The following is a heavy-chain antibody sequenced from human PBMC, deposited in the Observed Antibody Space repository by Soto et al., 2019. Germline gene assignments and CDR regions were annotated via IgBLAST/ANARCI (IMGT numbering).Heavy chain of an antibody. D-gene: IGHD3-22*01. CDR2: IYYSGSP. Sequence: SETLSLTCTVSGGSISSSDYYWAWIRQPPGKEPEWIGSIYYSGSPYYSPSLKSRITISVDTSKNQFSLKLTSVTASDTAVFYCATSYYYDSSGYSYWGQGTLVTVSS. V-gene: IGHV4-39*01. CDR1: GGSISSSDYY. J-gene: IGHJ4*02. CDR3: ATSYYYDSSGYSY.